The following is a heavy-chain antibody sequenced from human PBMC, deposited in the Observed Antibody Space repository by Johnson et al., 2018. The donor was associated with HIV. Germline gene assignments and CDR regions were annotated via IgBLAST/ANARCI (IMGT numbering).Heavy chain of an antibody. CDR1: GFTFSSYS. CDR3: ARGGGCGGDGYSGYDAFDI. Sequence: QVQLVESGGGVVQPGRSLRLSCAASGFTFSSYSMHWVRQAPGKGLEWVAVISYDGSNKYYVDSVKGRFTISRDTSKNTLYLQMNSLRAEDPALYYCARGGGCGGDGYSGYDAFDIWGQGTMVTVSS. J-gene: IGHJ3*02. V-gene: IGHV3-30*04. CDR2: ISYDGSNK. D-gene: IGHD2-21*01.